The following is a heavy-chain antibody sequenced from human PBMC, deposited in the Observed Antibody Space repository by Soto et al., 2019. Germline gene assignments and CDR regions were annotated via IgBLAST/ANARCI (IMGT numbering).Heavy chain of an antibody. CDR3: ASVPI. J-gene: IGHJ4*02. Sequence: QVQLVQSGAEVKKPGSSVKVSCKASGGSFSGQAVSWVRQAPGQGLEWMGGIIPIFRTTNYARKIQGRLTITADESTSTASMELTRLRAEDTAIYYCASVPIWGQGTMVTVSS. V-gene: IGHV1-69*01. CDR2: IIPIFRTT. CDR1: GGSFSGQA.